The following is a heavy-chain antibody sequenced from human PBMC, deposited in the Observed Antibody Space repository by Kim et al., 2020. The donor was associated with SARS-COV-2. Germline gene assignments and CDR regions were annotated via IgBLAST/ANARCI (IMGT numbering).Heavy chain of an antibody. CDR1: GYTLTELS. CDR2: FDPEDGET. V-gene: IGHV1-24*01. J-gene: IGHJ3*02. CDR3: ATDTPTLLTMVRGVIPKGAFDI. Sequence: ASVKVSCKVSGYTLTELSMHWVRQAPGKGLEWMGGFDPEDGETIYAQKFQGRVTMTEDTSTDTAYMELSSLRSEDTAVYYCATDTPTLLTMVRGVIPKGAFDIWGQGTMVTVSS. D-gene: IGHD3-10*01.